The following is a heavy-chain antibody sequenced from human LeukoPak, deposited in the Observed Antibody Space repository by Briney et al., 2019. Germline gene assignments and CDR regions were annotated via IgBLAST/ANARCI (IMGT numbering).Heavy chain of an antibody. CDR2: IIPILGTA. D-gene: IGHD2-15*01. J-gene: IGHJ4*02. Sequence: SVKVSCKASGGTFSSYAISWVRQAPGQGLEWMGGIIPILGTANYAQKFQGRVTITADKSTSTAYMELSSLRSEDTAVYYCARDRYCSGGSCYGFDYWGQGTLVTVSS. CDR3: ARDRYCSGGSCYGFDY. CDR1: GGTFSSYA. V-gene: IGHV1-69*06.